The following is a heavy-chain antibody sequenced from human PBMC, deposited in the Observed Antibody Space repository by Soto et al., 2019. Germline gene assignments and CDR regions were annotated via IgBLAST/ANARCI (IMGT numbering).Heavy chain of an antibody. D-gene: IGHD1-26*01. CDR2: IDPSDSYT. V-gene: IGHV5-10-1*01. CDR1: GYSFTSYW. Sequence: AEALKISCKGSGYSFTSYWISWVRQMPGKGLEWMGRIDPSDSYTNYSPSFQGHVTISADKSISTAYLQWSSLKASDTAMYYCAIPYSGSYYYGMDVWGQGTTVTVSS. J-gene: IGHJ6*02. CDR3: AIPYSGSYYYGMDV.